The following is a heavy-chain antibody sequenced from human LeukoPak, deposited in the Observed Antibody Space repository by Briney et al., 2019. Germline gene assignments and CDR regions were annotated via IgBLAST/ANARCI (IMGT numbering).Heavy chain of an antibody. Sequence: SETLSLTCAVSGGSISSSNWWSWVRQPPGKGLEWIGGIYHSGSTNYNPSLKSRVTISVDKSKNQFSLKLSSVTAADTAVYYCARRRAVAGRGYFDYWGQGTLVTVSS. J-gene: IGHJ4*02. CDR3: ARRRAVAGRGYFDY. D-gene: IGHD6-19*01. V-gene: IGHV4-4*02. CDR2: IYHSGST. CDR1: GGSISSSNW.